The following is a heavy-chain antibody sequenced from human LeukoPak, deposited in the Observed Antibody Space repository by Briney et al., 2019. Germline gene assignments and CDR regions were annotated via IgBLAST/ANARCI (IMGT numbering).Heavy chain of an antibody. CDR2: INHSGST. CDR3: ARDSRYCSGGSCPHWFDP. D-gene: IGHD2-15*01. CDR1: GGSFSGYY. Sequence: SETLSLTCAVYGGSFSGYYWSWIRQPPGKGLEWIGEINHSGSTNYNPSLKSRVTISVDTSKNQFSLKLSPVIAADTAVYYCARDSRYCSGGSCPHWFDPWGQGTLVTVSS. J-gene: IGHJ5*02. V-gene: IGHV4-34*01.